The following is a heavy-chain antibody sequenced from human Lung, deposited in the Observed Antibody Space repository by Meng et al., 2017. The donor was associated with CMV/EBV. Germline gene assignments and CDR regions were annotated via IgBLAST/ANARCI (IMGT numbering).Heavy chain of an antibody. D-gene: IGHD2-8*01. J-gene: IGHJ4*02. Sequence: QVQLVVVGGXXGXSGXFLXLSRTGSGVTFSDYYMSWIRQAPGKGLEWVSYISPTTGYTEYADSVKGRFTISRDNAKNSLFLQMNSLRSEDTAVYYCARDFSLYRTSGVQWGQGTLVTVSS. V-gene: IGHV3-11*05. CDR3: ARDFSLYRTSGVQ. CDR1: GVTFSDYY. CDR2: ISPTTGYT.